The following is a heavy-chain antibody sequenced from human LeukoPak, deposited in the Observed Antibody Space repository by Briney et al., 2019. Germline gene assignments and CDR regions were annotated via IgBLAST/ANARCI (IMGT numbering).Heavy chain of an antibody. D-gene: IGHD3-22*01. Sequence: GGSLRLSCAASGFTFDDYGMSWVRQAPGKGLEWVSGINWNGGSTGYADSVKGRFTISRDNAKNSLYLQMNSLRAEDTALYYCARGPTRYYYDSSGYSYSEYFQHWGQGTLVTVSS. J-gene: IGHJ1*01. V-gene: IGHV3-20*04. CDR2: INWNGGST. CDR3: ARGPTRYYYDSSGYSYSEYFQH. CDR1: GFTFDDYG.